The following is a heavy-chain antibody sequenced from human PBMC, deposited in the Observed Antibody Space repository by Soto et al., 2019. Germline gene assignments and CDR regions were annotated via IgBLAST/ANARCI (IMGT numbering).Heavy chain of an antibody. V-gene: IGHV3-33*01. D-gene: IGHD6-19*01. Sequence: QVQLVESGGGVVQPGRSLRLSCAASGFTFSSYGMHWVRQAPGKGLEWVAVIWYDGSNKYYADSVKGRFTISRDNSKNTLYLQMNSLRAEDTAVYYCAREWTPVAGVDYWGQGTLVTVSS. CDR3: AREWTPVAGVDY. CDR1: GFTFSSYG. CDR2: IWYDGSNK. J-gene: IGHJ4*02.